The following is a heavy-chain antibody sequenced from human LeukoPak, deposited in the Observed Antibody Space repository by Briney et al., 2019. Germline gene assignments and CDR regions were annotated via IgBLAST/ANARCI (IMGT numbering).Heavy chain of an antibody. CDR3: ARDQDRDYYYYYMDV. CDR2: IYQSGST. V-gene: IGHV4-30-2*01. Sequence: PSETLSLTCAVSGGSISSGGYSWSWIRQPPGKGLEWIGYIYQSGSTYYNPSLKSRVTMSVDTSKNQFSLKLSSVTAADTAVYYCARDQDRDYYYYYMDVWGKGTTVTVSS. J-gene: IGHJ6*03. CDR1: GGSISSGGYS. D-gene: IGHD2-15*01.